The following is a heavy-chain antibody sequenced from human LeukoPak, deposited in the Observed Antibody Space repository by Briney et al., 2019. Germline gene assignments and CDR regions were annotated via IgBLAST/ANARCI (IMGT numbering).Heavy chain of an antibody. Sequence: SETLSLTCTVSGGSISSYYWSWIRQPPGKGLEWIGYIYYSGSTNYNPSLKSRVTISVDTSKNQLSLKLSSVTAADTAVYYCATSQGGDWFDPWGQGTLVTVSS. CDR2: IYYSGST. J-gene: IGHJ5*02. D-gene: IGHD3-16*01. CDR3: ATSQGGDWFDP. V-gene: IGHV4-59*01. CDR1: GGSISSYY.